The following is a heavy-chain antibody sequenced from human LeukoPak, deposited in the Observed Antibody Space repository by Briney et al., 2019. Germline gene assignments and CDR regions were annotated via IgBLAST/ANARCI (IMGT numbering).Heavy chain of an antibody. J-gene: IGHJ6*02. Sequence: PGGSLRLSCAASGFTFSSYAMSWVRQAPGKGLEWVSALSGSGGSTYYADSVKGRFTISRDNSKNTLYLQMNSLRAEDTAVYYCARWXGXXXXXXXYYGMDVWGQGTXXT. V-gene: IGHV3-23*01. CDR1: GFTFSSYA. D-gene: IGHD6-19*01. CDR2: LSGSGGST. CDR3: ARWXGXXXXXXXYYGMDV.